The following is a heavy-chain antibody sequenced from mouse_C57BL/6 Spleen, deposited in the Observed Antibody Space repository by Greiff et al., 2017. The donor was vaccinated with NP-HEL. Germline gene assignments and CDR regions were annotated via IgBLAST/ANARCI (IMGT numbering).Heavy chain of an antibody. Sequence: EESGPGLVKPSQSLSLTCSVTGYSITSGYYWNWIRQFPGNKLEWMGYISYDGSNNYNPSLKNRISITRDTSKNQFFLKLNSVTTEDTATYYCARGEDFDYWGQGTTLTVSS. CDR2: ISYDGSN. J-gene: IGHJ2*01. CDR3: ARGEDFDY. V-gene: IGHV3-6*01. CDR1: GYSITSGYY.